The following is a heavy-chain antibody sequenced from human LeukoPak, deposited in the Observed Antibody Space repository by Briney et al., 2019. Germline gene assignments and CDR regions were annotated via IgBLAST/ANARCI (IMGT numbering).Heavy chain of an antibody. D-gene: IGHD1-7*01. CDR1: GFTCRNYW. V-gene: IGHV3-7*04. CDR2: IKPDGSEK. J-gene: IGHJ4*02. Sequence: GGSLRLSCADSGFTCRNYWMKWVRQAPGKALEWVANIKPDGSEKRYVDSVKGRFTISRDNAKNSLYLQMNSLRAEDTAVYYCARVVGTDEGADYWGQGTLVTVSS. CDR3: ARVVGTDEGADY.